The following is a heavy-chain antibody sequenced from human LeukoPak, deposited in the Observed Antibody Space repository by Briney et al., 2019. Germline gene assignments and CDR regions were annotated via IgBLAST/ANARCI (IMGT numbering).Heavy chain of an antibody. Sequence: SETLSLTCAVSGGSSSAFYWSWTRQAPGKALEWIGEINHRGGNNYNPSLKSRLTMSLDTSKTHFSLNLTSVTAADTAVYYCVGGLDFDWFPNWGQGTLVVVSS. D-gene: IGHD3-9*01. CDR2: INHRGGN. CDR3: VGGLDFDWFPN. J-gene: IGHJ4*02. V-gene: IGHV4-34*01. CDR1: GGSSSAFY.